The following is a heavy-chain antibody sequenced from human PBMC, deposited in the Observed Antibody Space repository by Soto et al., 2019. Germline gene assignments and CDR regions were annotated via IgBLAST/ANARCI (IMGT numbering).Heavy chain of an antibody. CDR1: GFPFSAYG. J-gene: IGHJ4*02. Sequence: PGGSLRLSCAASGFPFSAYGMRWVRQAPGKGLQWVAVIWFDGGNEYYADSVRGRFTISRDNSKNTLYLQMNSLTDEDTAVYYCARDSGGSGYEFDYWGQGTLVSVSS. V-gene: IGHV3-33*01. CDR3: ARDSGGSGYEFDY. CDR2: IWFDGGNE. D-gene: IGHD3-22*01.